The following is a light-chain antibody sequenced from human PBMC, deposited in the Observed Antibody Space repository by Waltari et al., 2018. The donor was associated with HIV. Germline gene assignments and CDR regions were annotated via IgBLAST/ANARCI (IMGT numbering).Light chain of an antibody. V-gene: IGLV1-40*01. J-gene: IGLJ3*02. CDR1: TSNIGAGYD. CDR3: QSYDSSLSVNWV. CDR2: GNN. Sequence: QSVLTPPPSVSGAPGQRVTIPCTGITSNIGAGYDVHWYQHLPGTAPKLLIYGNNNRPSGVPDRFSGSRSGTSSSLAITGLQAEDEAVYYCQSYDSSLSVNWVFGGGTKLTVL.